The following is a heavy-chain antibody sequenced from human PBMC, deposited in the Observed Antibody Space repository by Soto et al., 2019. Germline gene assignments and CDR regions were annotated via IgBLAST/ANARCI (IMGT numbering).Heavy chain of an antibody. CDR1: GFTFSDYY. V-gene: IGHV3-11*01. J-gene: IGHJ5*02. D-gene: IGHD2-2*01. Sequence: GGSLRLSCAASGFTFSDYYMSWIRQAPGKGLEWVSYISSSGSTIYYADSVKGRFTISRDNAKNSLYLQMNSLRAEDTAVYYCARASSNYCSSTSCYDDWFDPWGQGTLVTVSS. CDR3: ARASSNYCSSTSCYDDWFDP. CDR2: ISSSGSTI.